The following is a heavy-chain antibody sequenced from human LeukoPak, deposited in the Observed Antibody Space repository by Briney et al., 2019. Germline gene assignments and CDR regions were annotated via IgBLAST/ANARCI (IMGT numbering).Heavy chain of an antibody. J-gene: IGHJ5*02. D-gene: IGHD3-3*01. V-gene: IGHV4-4*07. Sequence: PSETLSLTCTVSGASISSYYWSWIRQPAGKALEWIGRIYVTGSTTYNPSLESRVTMSLDTSKNHFSLKLRSVTAADTAVYYCARSPHSYYDFWSGLNWFDPWGQGTLVTVSS. CDR3: ARSPHSYYDFWSGLNWFDP. CDR2: IYVTGST. CDR1: GASISSYY.